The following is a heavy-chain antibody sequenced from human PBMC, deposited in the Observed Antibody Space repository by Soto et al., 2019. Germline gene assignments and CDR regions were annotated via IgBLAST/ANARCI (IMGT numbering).Heavy chain of an antibody. J-gene: IGHJ6*01. CDR1: GFTLSMYS. CDR2: ISSSSRYI. D-gene: IGHD2-8*01. Sequence: RRRSFAASGFTLSMYSMNWVRQAPAKLLGWVSSISSSSRYIYYADSVKGRFTISRDNAKNSLYLQMNSLRAEDTAVYYCAGDRGKDIVPMVSPKRFYYYGMELWGQGTMVIVS. CDR3: AGDRGKDIVPMVSPKRFYYYGMEL. V-gene: IGHV3-21*01.